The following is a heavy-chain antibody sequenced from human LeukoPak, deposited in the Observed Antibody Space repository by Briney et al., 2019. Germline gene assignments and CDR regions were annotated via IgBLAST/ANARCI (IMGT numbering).Heavy chain of an antibody. J-gene: IGHJ4*02. V-gene: IGHV4-39*01. CDR2: IYYSGST. Sequence: PSETLSLTCTVSGGSISSSSYYWGWIRQPPGKGLEWIGSIYYSGSTYYNPSLKSRVTISVDTSNNQFSLKLSSVTAADTAVYYCARHYDFWSGYYDYWGQGTLVTVSS. D-gene: IGHD3-3*01. CDR3: ARHYDFWSGYYDY. CDR1: GGSISSSSYY.